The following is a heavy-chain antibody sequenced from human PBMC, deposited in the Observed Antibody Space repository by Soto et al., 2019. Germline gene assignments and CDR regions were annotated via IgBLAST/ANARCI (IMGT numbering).Heavy chain of an antibody. CDR1: GGFFSGYY. Sequence: PSETLSLTCVVYGGFFSGYYWSWIRQSPGKGLEWIGGINHRGSTNYNASLESRVTISVDTSKNKFSLKLPSVTAADTAMYYCARDGFCTSTTCRVGNWFDPWGQGTLVTVSS. CDR3: ARDGFCTSTTCRVGNWFDP. J-gene: IGHJ5*02. V-gene: IGHV4-34*01. D-gene: IGHD2-2*01. CDR2: INHRGST.